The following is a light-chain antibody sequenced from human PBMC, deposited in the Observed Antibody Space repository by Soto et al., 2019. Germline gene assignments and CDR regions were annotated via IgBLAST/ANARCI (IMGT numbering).Light chain of an antibody. CDR2: GAS. Sequence: EIVMTQSPSTLSVSAGERATLSCRASQSVSSNLAWYQQKPGQAPRLLIYGASTRATAIPARFGGSGSGTEFTLTISSLQSEDFAVYYCQQYNNWLGTFGQGTKVDIK. J-gene: IGKJ1*01. V-gene: IGKV3-15*01. CDR1: QSVSSN. CDR3: QQYNNWLGT.